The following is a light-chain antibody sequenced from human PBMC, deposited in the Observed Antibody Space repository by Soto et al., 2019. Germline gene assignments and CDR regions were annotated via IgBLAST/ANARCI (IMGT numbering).Light chain of an antibody. J-gene: IGLJ1*01. CDR3: AAWDDSLSGPHYV. Sequence: VLTQPPSASGTPGQRVTISCSGSSSNIGSNYVYWYQQLPGTAPKLLIYRNNQRPSGVPDRFSGSKSGTSASLAISGLRSEDEADYYCAAWDDSLSGPHYVFGTGTKAPS. V-gene: IGLV1-47*01. CDR1: SSNIGSNY. CDR2: RNN.